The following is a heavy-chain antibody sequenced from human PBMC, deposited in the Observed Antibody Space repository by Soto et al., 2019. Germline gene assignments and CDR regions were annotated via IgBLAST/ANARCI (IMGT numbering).Heavy chain of an antibody. J-gene: IGHJ4*02. CDR2: IYYSGST. CDR1: GGSISSGDYY. CDR3: ARARRGFGNHFDY. Sequence: PSETLSLTCTVSGGSISSGDYYWSWIRQPPGKGLEWIGYIYYSGSTYYNPSLKSRVTISVDTSKNQFSLKLSSVTAADTAVYYCARARRGFGNHFDYWGQGTLVTVSS. V-gene: IGHV4-30-4*01. D-gene: IGHD3-16*01.